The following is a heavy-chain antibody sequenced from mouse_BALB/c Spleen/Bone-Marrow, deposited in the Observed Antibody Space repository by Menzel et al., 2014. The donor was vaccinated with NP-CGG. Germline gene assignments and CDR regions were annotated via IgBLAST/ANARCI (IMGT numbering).Heavy chain of an antibody. D-gene: IGHD1-1*01. J-gene: IGHJ3*01. CDR1: GFNIKDTY. CDR2: IDPANGNT. Sequence: EVKLMESGAELVKPGASVKLSCTASGFNIKDTYMHWVKQRPEQGLEWIGRIDPANGNTKYDPKFQGKATITADTSSSTAYLQLSSLTSEDTAVYYCAFYYYGSSLFAYWGQGTLVTVSA. V-gene: IGHV14-3*02. CDR3: AFYYYGSSLFAY.